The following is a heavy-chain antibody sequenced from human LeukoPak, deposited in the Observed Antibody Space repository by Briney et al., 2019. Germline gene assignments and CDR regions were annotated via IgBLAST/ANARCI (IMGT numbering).Heavy chain of an antibody. J-gene: IGHJ6*03. Sequence: ASVKVSCKASGYTFTGCYMHWVRQAPGQGLEWMGWINPNSGGTNYAQKFQGRVTMTRDTSIGTAYMELSRLRSDDTAVYYCARERLNMDVWGKGTTVTVSS. CDR2: INPNSGGT. V-gene: IGHV1-2*02. CDR1: GYTFTGCY. CDR3: ARERLNMDV.